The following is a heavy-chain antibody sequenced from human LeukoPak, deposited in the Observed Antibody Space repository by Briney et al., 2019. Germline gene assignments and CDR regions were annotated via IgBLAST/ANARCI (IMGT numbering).Heavy chain of an antibody. Sequence: GSLRLSCAASGFTFSSYSMNWVRQAPGKGLEWVSSISSSSSYIYYADSVKGRFTISRDNAKNSLYLQMNSLRAEDTAVYYCARDSTYSNWFDPWGQGTLVTVSS. D-gene: IGHD1-26*01. J-gene: IGHJ5*02. CDR2: ISSSSSYI. V-gene: IGHV3-21*01. CDR1: GFTFSSYS. CDR3: ARDSTYSNWFDP.